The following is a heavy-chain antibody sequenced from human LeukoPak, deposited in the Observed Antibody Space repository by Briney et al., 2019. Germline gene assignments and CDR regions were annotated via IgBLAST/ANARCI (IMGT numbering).Heavy chain of an antibody. J-gene: IGHJ6*04. CDR3: AKDGRTYPV. V-gene: IGHV4-59*01. CDR2: IYYSGII. CDR1: GASISSSY. D-gene: IGHD5-24*01. Sequence: PSETLSLTCSVSGASISSSYWSWIRQTPGKGLEWIAYIYYSGIITYNPSPKSRVTISLDTSKNQFYLTLSSVTAADTAVYYCAKDGRTYPVWGKGTTVTVSS.